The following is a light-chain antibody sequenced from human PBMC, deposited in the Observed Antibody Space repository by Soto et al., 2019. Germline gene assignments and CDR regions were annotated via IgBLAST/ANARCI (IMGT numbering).Light chain of an antibody. Sequence: DIQMTQSPSSVSASVGDRVTITCRASHDVGSWLAWYQQKPGKAPKLLIYGASTLKRGVPARFSGSGSGTDFILTSSSLQPEDFATYYCQQTYGFPYTFGQGTKLEIK. CDR3: QQTYGFPYT. V-gene: IGKV1-12*01. CDR2: GAS. CDR1: HDVGSW. J-gene: IGKJ2*01.